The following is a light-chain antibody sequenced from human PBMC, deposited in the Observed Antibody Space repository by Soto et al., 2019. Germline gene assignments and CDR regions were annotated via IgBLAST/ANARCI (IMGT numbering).Light chain of an antibody. J-gene: IGKJ3*01. CDR3: QQYGNSPLT. Sequence: IVLTQSPAILALSPGDRATLSCRASQSVSSSYLAWYQHKPGQAPRLLIHGASSRVTGIPDRFSGSGSGTDFTLTITRLEPEDFAVYHCQQYGNSPLTFGPGTRVDVK. CDR1: QSVSSSY. V-gene: IGKV3-20*01. CDR2: GAS.